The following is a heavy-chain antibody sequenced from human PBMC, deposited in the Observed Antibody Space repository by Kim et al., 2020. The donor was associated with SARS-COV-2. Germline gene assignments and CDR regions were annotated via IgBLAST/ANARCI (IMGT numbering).Heavy chain of an antibody. CDR1: GGTFSSYA. CDR2: IIPIFGTA. J-gene: IGHJ6*02. Sequence: SVKVSCKASGGTFSSYAISWVRQAPGQGLEWMGGIIPIFGTANYAQKFQGRVTITADESTSTAYMELSSLRSEDTAVYYCARGGPSPRTTVTTKLYYYGMDGWGQGTTVTVSS. V-gene: IGHV1-69*13. CDR3: ARGGPSPRTTVTTKLYYYGMDG. D-gene: IGHD4-17*01.